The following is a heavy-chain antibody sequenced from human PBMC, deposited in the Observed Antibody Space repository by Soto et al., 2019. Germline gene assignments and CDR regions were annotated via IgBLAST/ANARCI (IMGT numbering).Heavy chain of an antibody. V-gene: IGHV3-23*01. Sequence: GGSLRLSCAVSGFTFSTYAMSWVRQAPGKGLEWVSVIRGRSTTTYYADSVRGRFTVSRDNSKNTVFLQMNNLRAEDSAVYYCAKDIGEIVIAPPDKDHYFQYGADVWGQWTTVTVSS. CDR2: IRGRSTTT. CDR3: AKDIGEIVIAPPDKDHYFQYGADV. D-gene: IGHD2-21*01. CDR1: GFTFSTYA. J-gene: IGHJ6*02.